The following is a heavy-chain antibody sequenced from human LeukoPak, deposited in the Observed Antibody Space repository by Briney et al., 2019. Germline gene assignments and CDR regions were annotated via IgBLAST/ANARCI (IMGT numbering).Heavy chain of an antibody. V-gene: IGHV3-7*01. CDR1: GFSLRNYW. D-gene: IGHD2-15*01. Sequence: GGSLRLSCAASGFSLRNYWMGWVRQAPGKGLEWVANTKPDGSAEYYADSVRGRFTASRDNANNLLYLQMNRLRAEDTAVYYCARDGGLHTDFDYWGQGTLLTVSS. CDR2: TKPDGSAE. CDR3: ARDGGLHTDFDY. J-gene: IGHJ4*02.